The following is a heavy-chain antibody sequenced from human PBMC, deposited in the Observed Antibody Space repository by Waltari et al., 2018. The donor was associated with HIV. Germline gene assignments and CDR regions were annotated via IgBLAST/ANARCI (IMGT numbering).Heavy chain of an antibody. Sequence: QLKLQESGPGLAKPSETLSLTCIVSGGSISSTSNNWAWIRQPPGKGLEWIGSVYYSGNTYYRPSLKSRVTISVDTSKKQFSLRLGSVTAADTAVYYCARRYSGYGGRHPWFDPWGQGTLVTVSS. D-gene: IGHD5-12*01. CDR1: GGSISSTSNN. V-gene: IGHV4-39*01. J-gene: IGHJ5*02. CDR2: VYYSGNT. CDR3: ARRYSGYGGRHPWFDP.